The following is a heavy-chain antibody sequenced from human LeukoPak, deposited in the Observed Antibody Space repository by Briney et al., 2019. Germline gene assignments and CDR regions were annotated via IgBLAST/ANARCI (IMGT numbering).Heavy chain of an antibody. CDR3: ARTRTDFVGYYFDY. V-gene: IGHV3-30*04. D-gene: IGHD3/OR15-3a*01. CDR1: GFIFSDYA. Sequence: PGGSLRLSCAASGFIFSDYAMHWVRQAPGKGLEWVTVISYDGSNKYYADSVKGRFTISRDNSKNTLYLQMNSLRAEDTAVYYCARTRTDFVGYYFDYWGQGTLVTVSS. J-gene: IGHJ4*02. CDR2: ISYDGSNK.